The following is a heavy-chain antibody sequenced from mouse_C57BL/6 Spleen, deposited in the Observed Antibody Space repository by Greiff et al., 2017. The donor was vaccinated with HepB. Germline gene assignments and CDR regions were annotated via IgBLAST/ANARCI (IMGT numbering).Heavy chain of an antibody. CDR2: IYPGDGDT. D-gene: IGHD1-1*01. CDR3: ARSGGTVVAPYAMDY. Sequence: VQLQQSGPELVKPGASVKISCKASGYAFSSSWMNWVKQRPGKGLEWIGRIYPGDGDTNYNGKFKGKATLTADKSSSTAYMQLSSLTSEDSAVYFCARSGGTVVAPYAMDYWGQGTSVTVSS. V-gene: IGHV1-82*01. J-gene: IGHJ4*01. CDR1: GYAFSSSW.